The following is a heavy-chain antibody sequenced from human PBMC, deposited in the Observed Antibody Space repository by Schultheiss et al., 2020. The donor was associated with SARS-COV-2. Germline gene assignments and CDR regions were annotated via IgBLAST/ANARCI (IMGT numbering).Heavy chain of an antibody. Sequence: ASVKVSCRASGYSFTGYYMHWVRQAPGQGLEWMGWINPKTGCTNYAQKFQGRVTLTRDTSISTAYMELSRLRSDDTAVYYCARDFYSRTNWFDPWGQGTRVTVSS. CDR1: GYSFTGYY. CDR3: ARDFYSRTNWFDP. CDR2: INPKTGCT. J-gene: IGHJ5*02. V-gene: IGHV1-2*02. D-gene: IGHD6-13*01.